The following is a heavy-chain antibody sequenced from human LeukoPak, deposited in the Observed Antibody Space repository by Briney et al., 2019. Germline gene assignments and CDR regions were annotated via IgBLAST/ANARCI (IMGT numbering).Heavy chain of an antibody. CDR1: GWSFSGYY. Sequence: SETLSLTCAVYGWSFSGYYWSWIRQPPGKGLGWIGEINHSGSTNYNPSLKSRVTISVDTSKNQFSLKLSSVTAADTAVYYCARERDGYKSSPFDYWGQGTLVTVSS. D-gene: IGHD5-24*01. CDR3: ARERDGYKSSPFDY. J-gene: IGHJ4*02. CDR2: INHSGST. V-gene: IGHV4-34*01.